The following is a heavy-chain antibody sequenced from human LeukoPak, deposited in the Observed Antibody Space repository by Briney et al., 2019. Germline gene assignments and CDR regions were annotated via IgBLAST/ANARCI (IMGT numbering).Heavy chain of an antibody. J-gene: IGHJ4*02. D-gene: IGHD3-10*01. V-gene: IGHV3-23*01. Sequence: PGGSLRLSCAASGFTFSSYAMSWVRQAPGKGLEWVSAISGSGGSTYYADSVKGRFTISRDNSKNTPYLQMNSLRAEDTAVYYCANIPDQVTMVRGVIIDTDYWGQGTLVTVSS. CDR3: ANIPDQVTMVRGVIIDTDY. CDR2: ISGSGGST. CDR1: GFTFSSYA.